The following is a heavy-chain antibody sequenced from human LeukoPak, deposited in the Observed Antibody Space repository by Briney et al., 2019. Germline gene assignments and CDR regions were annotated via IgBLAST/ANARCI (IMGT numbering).Heavy chain of an antibody. CDR3: ARDTGTGTTWNWFDP. D-gene: IGHD1-7*01. V-gene: IGHV1-2*02. J-gene: IGHJ5*02. CDR1: GYTFTGYY. CDR2: INPNSGGT. Sequence: EASVKVSCKASGYTFTGYYMHWVRQAPGQGLEWMGWINPNSGGTNYAQKFQGRVTMTRDTSISTAYMELSRLRSDDTAVYYCARDTGTGTTWNWFDPWGQGTLVTVSS.